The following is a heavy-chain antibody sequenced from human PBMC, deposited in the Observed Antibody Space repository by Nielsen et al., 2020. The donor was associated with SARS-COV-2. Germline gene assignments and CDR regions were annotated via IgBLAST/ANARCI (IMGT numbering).Heavy chain of an antibody. Sequence: GESLKISCKASGYNFVSYWIGWVRQQPGKGLEWMGIIYPADSVTIYSPSFQGRVTISVDQSISTAYLQWSSLEVSDTAIYYCARRYYFDTLLDPWGQGALFTVSS. CDR3: ARRYYFDTLLDP. CDR1: GYNFVSYW. D-gene: IGHD3-9*01. CDR2: IYPADSVT. J-gene: IGHJ5*02. V-gene: IGHV5-51*01.